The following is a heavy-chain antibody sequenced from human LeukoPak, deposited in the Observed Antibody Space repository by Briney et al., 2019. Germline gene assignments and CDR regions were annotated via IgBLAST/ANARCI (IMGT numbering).Heavy chain of an antibody. D-gene: IGHD7-27*01. V-gene: IGHV3-11*01. CDR1: GFTFSDYY. CDR2: ISSSGTTI. J-gene: IGHJ4*02. CDR3: ARDRWGKYYFDY. Sequence: GGSLRLSCAASGFTFSDYYMSWIRQAPGKGLEWVSYISSSGTTIYYADSVKGRFTISRDNAKNSLYLQMNNLRAEDTAVYYCARDRWGKYYFDYWGQGTLVTVSS.